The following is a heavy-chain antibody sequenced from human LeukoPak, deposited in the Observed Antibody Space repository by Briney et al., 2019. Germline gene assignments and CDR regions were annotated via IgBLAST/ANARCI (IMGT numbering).Heavy chain of an antibody. D-gene: IGHD2-15*01. CDR2: INHSGST. CDR1: GVSFSDYY. Sequence: PSETLSLTCAVYGVSFSDYYWSWLRQPPGKGLEWLGEINHSGSTNYNPSLKSRVTISVDTSKNQFSLQLTSVTAADTAVYYCASLIAATHDYWGQGTLVTVSS. J-gene: IGHJ4*02. CDR3: ASLIAATHDY. V-gene: IGHV4-34*01.